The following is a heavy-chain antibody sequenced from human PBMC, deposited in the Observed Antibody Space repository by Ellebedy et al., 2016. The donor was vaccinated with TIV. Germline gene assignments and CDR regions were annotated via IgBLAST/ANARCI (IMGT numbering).Heavy chain of an antibody. CDR3: ARHVGAVAGMIDY. Sequence: SETLSLTXAVYGGSFSGYYWSWIRQPPGKGLEWIGEINHSGSTNYNPSLKSRVTISVDTSKNQFSLKLSSVTAADTAVYYCARHVGAVAGMIDYWGQGTLVTVSS. J-gene: IGHJ4*02. D-gene: IGHD6-19*01. CDR1: GGSFSGYY. V-gene: IGHV4-34*01. CDR2: INHSGST.